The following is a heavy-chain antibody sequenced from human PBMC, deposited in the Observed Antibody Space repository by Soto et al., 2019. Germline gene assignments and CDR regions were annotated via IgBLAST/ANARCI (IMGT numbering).Heavy chain of an antibody. J-gene: IGHJ6*02. V-gene: IGHV3-48*02. CDR1: GFTFSDYS. CDR3: ARGSPGGYGMDV. Sequence: HPGGSLRLSCAASGFTFSDYSMNWVRQAPGKGLEWVSYISSSSINIYYADSVKGRFTISRDNAKNSLYLQVNSLRDEDTAVYYCARGSPGGYGMDVWGQGTTVTVSS. D-gene: IGHD3-10*01. CDR2: ISSSSINI.